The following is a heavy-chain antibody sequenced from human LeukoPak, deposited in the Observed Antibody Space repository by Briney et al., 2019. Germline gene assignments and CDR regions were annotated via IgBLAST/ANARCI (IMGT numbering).Heavy chain of an antibody. V-gene: IGHV3-21*01. J-gene: IGHJ5*02. D-gene: IGHD1-26*01. CDR1: GFTFSSYS. CDR2: ISSSSSYI. Sequence: TGGSLRLSCAASGFTFSSYSMNWVRQAPGKGLEWVSSISSSSSYIYYADSVKGRFTISRDNAKNSLYLQMNSLRAEDTAVYYCARGSGSYYGGWFDPWGQETLVTVSP. CDR3: ARGSGSYYGGWFDP.